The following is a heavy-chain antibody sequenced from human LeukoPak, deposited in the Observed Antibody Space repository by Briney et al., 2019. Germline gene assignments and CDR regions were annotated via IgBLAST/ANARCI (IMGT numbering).Heavy chain of an antibody. J-gene: IGHJ4*02. CDR1: GGSFSGYY. V-gene: IGHV4-34*01. D-gene: IGHD3-10*01. Sequence: SETLSLTCAVYGGSFSGYYWTWIRQPPGKGLEWIGEINHSGSSNYNPSLKSRVTISVDTSKNQFSLKLSSVTAADTAVYYCARQWLLWFGELFSWGQGTLVTVSS. CDR2: INHSGSS. CDR3: ARQWLLWFGELFS.